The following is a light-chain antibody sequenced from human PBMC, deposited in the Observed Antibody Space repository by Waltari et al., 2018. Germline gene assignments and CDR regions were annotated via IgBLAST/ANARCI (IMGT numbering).Light chain of an antibody. CDR2: DVS. Sequence: QSALTQPASVSGSPGQSITLSCPGTSSAVGGYNYVSWYQQHPGKVPQLLIFDVSNRPSGVSNRFSGSKSGNTASLTISGLQAEDESDYYCCSFTSRSTWVFGGGTKLTVL. CDR3: CSFTSRSTWV. V-gene: IGLV2-14*01. J-gene: IGLJ3*02. CDR1: SSAVGGYNY.